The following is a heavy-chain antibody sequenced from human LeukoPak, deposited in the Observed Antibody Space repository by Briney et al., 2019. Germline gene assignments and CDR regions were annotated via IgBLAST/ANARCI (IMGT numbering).Heavy chain of an antibody. CDR2: IIPILGIA. D-gene: IGHD3-10*01. J-gene: IGHJ4*02. V-gene: IGHV1-69*04. Sequence: VASVKVSCKASGGTFSSYAISWVRQAPGQGLEWMGRIIPILGIANYAQKFQGRVTITADNSTSTAYMELSSLRSEDTAVYYCASVVLNYGSGSYDYWGQGTLVTVSS. CDR3: ASVVLNYGSGSYDY. CDR1: GGTFSSYA.